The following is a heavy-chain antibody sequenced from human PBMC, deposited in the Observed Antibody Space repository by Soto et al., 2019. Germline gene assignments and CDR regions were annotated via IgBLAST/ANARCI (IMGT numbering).Heavy chain of an antibody. CDR2: IWYDGSNK. Sequence: VGSLRLSCAASGFTFSSYGMHWVRQAPGRGLEWVAVIWYDGSNKYYADSVKGRFTISRDNSKNTLYLQMNSLRAEDTAVYYCARDHYYDSSGYYLPYFDYWGQGTLVTVSS. CDR3: ARDHYYDSSGYYLPYFDY. J-gene: IGHJ4*02. D-gene: IGHD3-22*01. V-gene: IGHV3-33*01. CDR1: GFTFSSYG.